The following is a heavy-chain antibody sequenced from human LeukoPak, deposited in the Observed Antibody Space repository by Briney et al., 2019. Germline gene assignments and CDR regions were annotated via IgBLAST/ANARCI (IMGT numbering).Heavy chain of an antibody. D-gene: IGHD6-19*01. CDR2: ISGSSGII. CDR3: ARDASGWGFTDY. J-gene: IGHJ4*02. V-gene: IGHV3-48*01. CDR1: GFTFSNAW. Sequence: GGSLRLSCAASGFTFSNAWMNWVRQAPGKGLEWVSYISGSSGIIDYADSVRGRFTISRDNAKNSLYLQMNSLRAEDTAVYYCARDASGWGFTDYWGQGTLVTVSS.